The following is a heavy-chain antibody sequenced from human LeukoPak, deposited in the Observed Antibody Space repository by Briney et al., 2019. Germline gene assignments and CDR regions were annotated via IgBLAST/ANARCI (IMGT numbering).Heavy chain of an antibody. D-gene: IGHD6-13*01. J-gene: IGHJ4*02. Sequence: GSLRLSCAASGSTFDDYGMSWVRQAPGKGLEWVSGINWNGGSTGYADSVKGRFTISRDNAKNSLYLQMNSLRAEDTALYYCARDLGEYSSSWFDYWGQGTLVTVSS. CDR1: GSTFDDYG. CDR3: ARDLGEYSSSWFDY. V-gene: IGHV3-20*04. CDR2: INWNGGST.